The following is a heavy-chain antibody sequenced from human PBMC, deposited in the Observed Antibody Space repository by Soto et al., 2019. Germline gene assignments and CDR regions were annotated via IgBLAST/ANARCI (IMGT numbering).Heavy chain of an antibody. CDR3: ARSWNYDYYYCYMDV. D-gene: IGHD1-7*01. CDR2: IKQDGSEK. J-gene: IGHJ6*03. V-gene: IGHV3-7*01. Sequence: EVQLVESGGGLVQPGGSLRLSCAASGFTFSSYWMSWVRQAPGKGLEWVANIKQDGSEKYYVDSVKGRFTISRDNAKNSLYLQMNSLRAEDTAVYYCARSWNYDYYYCYMDVWGKGTTVTVSS. CDR1: GFTFSSYW.